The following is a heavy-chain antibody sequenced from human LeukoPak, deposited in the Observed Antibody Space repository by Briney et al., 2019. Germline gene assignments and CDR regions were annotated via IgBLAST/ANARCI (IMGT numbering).Heavy chain of an antibody. CDR1: GGSISSYY. J-gene: IGHJ3*02. CDR2: IYYSGST. V-gene: IGHV4-59*08. CDR3: ARHGMGDGFDI. Sequence: SETLSLTCTVSGGSISSYYWSWIRQPPGKGLEWIGYIYYSGSTNYNPSPKSRVTMSVDTSKNQFSLKLSSVTAADTAVYYCARHGMGDGFDIWGQGTMVTVSS. D-gene: IGHD1-26*01.